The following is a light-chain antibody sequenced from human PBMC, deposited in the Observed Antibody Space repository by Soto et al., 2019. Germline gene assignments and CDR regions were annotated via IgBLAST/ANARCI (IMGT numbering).Light chain of an antibody. Sequence: QSALTQPPSASGSSGTSVAISCTGTSSDVGGYNYVSWYQQHPGKAPQVMIYEVSKRPSGVPDRFSGSKSGNTASLTVSGLQAEDEADYYCSSYAGSDSYVFGTGTKLTVL. V-gene: IGLV2-8*01. J-gene: IGLJ1*01. CDR2: EVS. CDR3: SSYAGSDSYV. CDR1: SSDVGGYNY.